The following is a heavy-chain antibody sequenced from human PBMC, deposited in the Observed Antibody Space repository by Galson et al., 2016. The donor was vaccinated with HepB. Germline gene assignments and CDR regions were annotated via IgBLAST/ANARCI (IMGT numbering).Heavy chain of an antibody. CDR3: ARPSLTRRYCFDY. Sequence: SETLSLTCTVSGGSISSSSYYWGWIRQPPGKALEWIGSMFYTGSPYYNPSLKSRVTISADTPKNQFSLKLSPVTAADTAVYYCARPSLTRRYCFDYWGQGILVTVSS. J-gene: IGHJ4*02. CDR1: GGSISSSSYY. V-gene: IGHV4-39*01. CDR2: MFYTGSP.